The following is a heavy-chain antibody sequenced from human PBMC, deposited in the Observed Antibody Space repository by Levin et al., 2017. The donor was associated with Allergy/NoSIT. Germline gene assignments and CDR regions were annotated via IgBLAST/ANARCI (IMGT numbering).Heavy chain of an antibody. CDR3: AKDSGIAAAGWDLDY. J-gene: IGHJ4*02. V-gene: IGHV3-30*18. CDR2: ISYDGSNK. D-gene: IGHD6-13*01. CDR1: GFTFSSYG. Sequence: SCAASGFTFSSYGMHWVRQAPGKGLEWVAVISYDGSNKYYADSVKGRFTISRDNSKNTLYLQMNSLRAEDTAVYYCAKDSGIAAAGWDLDYWGQGTLVTVSS.